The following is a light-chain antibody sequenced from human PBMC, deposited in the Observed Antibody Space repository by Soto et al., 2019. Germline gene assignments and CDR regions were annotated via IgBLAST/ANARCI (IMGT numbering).Light chain of an antibody. CDR3: QQYNNWPSWT. V-gene: IGKV3-15*01. CDR1: QSVSSN. Sequence: ETVMTQSPATLSVSPGERATLSCRASQSVSSNLAWYQQKPGQAPRLLIYGASTRATGIPARFSGSGSGTEFTLTISSLQSEDVAVYYCQQYNNWPSWTFGQGTKVEIK. J-gene: IGKJ1*01. CDR2: GAS.